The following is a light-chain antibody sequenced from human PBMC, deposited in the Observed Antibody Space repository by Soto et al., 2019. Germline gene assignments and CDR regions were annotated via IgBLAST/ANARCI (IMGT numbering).Light chain of an antibody. CDR2: KAS. V-gene: IGKV1-5*03. J-gene: IGKJ1*01. CDR3: QQYNSYSWT. CDR1: QSINSW. Sequence: DIQMTQSPSTLSASVGDRVTITCRASQSINSWLAWYQQKPGKAPNLLIYKASSLQSGVPSRFSGSGSGTEFTLTISSLQPDDFANYYCQQYNSYSWTFGRGTKVEIK.